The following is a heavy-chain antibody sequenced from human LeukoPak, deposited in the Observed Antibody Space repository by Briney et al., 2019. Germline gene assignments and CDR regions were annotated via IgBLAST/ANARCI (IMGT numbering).Heavy chain of an antibody. V-gene: IGHV4-34*01. CDR2: INHSGST. CDR3: ARRPGYCSSTSCPGRFDP. CDR1: GGSFSGYY. D-gene: IGHD2-2*01. J-gene: IGHJ5*02. Sequence: SETLSLTCAVYGGSFSGYYWSWIRQPPGKGLEWIGEINHSGSTNYNPSLKSRVTISVDTSKNQCSLKLSSVTAADTAVYYCARRPGYCSSTSCPGRFDPWGQGTLVTVSS.